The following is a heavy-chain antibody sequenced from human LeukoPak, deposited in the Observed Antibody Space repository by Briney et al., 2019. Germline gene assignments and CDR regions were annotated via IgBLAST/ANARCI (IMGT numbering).Heavy chain of an antibody. Sequence: GGSLRLSCAASGFTFSSYAMHWVRQAPGKGLEWVAVISYDGSNKYYADSVKGRFTISRDNSKNTLYLQMNSLRAADTAVYYCARDLTADILTGYYRHWFDPWGQGTPVTVSS. J-gene: IGHJ5*02. D-gene: IGHD3-9*01. V-gene: IGHV3-30*04. CDR3: ARDLTADILTGYYRHWFDP. CDR1: GFTFSSYA. CDR2: ISYDGSNK.